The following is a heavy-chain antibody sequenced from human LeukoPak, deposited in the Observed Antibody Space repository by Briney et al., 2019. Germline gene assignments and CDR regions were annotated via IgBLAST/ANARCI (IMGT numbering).Heavy chain of an antibody. Sequence: GGSLTLSCAASGFTYSHYGMHWVRQAPGKGLEWVAVWSDGTEKYYADAVKGRFTISRDNSRNTLHLQMNSLRGEDTAVYYCAKDAQRGFDYCNSLEYWDRATLITVSS. J-gene: IGHJ4*02. D-gene: IGHD4-11*01. V-gene: IGHV3-33*06. CDR3: AKDAQRGFDYCNSLEY. CDR1: GFTYSHYG. CDR2: WSDGTEK.